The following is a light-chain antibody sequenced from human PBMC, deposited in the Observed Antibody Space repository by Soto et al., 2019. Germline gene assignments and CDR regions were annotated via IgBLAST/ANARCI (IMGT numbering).Light chain of an antibody. CDR1: QSVSNN. CDR3: QQYYSWPRGT. V-gene: IGKV3-15*01. Sequence: EIVFTHSPSTLSLSPGERASVPCRASQSVSNNLAWYQQKPGQAPRLLIFDASTRATGVPARFSGSGSGTEFTLTISSLQSADFATYYCQQYYSWPRGTFGQGTKVVI. J-gene: IGKJ1*01. CDR2: DAS.